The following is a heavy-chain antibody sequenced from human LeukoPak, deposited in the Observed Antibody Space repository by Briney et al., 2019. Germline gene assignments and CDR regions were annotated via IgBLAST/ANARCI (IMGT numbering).Heavy chain of an antibody. Sequence: ASVKVSCKASSYTFTSYGISWVRQAPGQGLEWMRWISTHNGNTNYAQKFQGRVTMTTDTSTSTAYMELRSLRSDDTAVYYCARGASYVILTGYSYFDYWGQGTLVTVSS. CDR3: ARGASYVILTGYSYFDY. V-gene: IGHV1-18*01. J-gene: IGHJ4*02. CDR2: ISTHNGNT. D-gene: IGHD3-9*01. CDR1: SYTFTSYG.